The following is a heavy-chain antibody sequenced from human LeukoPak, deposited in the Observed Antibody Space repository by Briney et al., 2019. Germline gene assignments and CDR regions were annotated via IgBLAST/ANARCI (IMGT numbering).Heavy chain of an antibody. D-gene: IGHD3-22*01. Sequence: SVKLSCKSSGRTFSSYAISWVRQAPGQGLECMGGIIPICGTTNYAQKFQGRVTITADKSKRTPHIEVNSVRSGDTPVYHCASSPGDYYDSSGYYVGGWFNAFDIWGQGTMVTVSS. V-gene: IGHV1-69*06. J-gene: IGHJ3*02. CDR1: GRTFSSYA. CDR2: IIPICGTT. CDR3: ASSPGDYYDSSGYYVGGWFNAFDI.